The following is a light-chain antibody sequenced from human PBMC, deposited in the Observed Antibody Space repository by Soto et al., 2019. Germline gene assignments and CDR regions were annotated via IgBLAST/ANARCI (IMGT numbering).Light chain of an antibody. CDR3: QHYHSSPCT. J-gene: IGKJ3*01. CDR1: QSVSSSY. CDR2: AAS. Sequence: EIVLTQSPGTLSLSPGERATLSCRASQSVSSSYLAWYQQKPGQAPRLLIYAASSRATGIPDRFSGGGSGTDFTLTISRLEPEDFAVYYCQHYHSSPCTFGPGTKVDIK. V-gene: IGKV3-20*01.